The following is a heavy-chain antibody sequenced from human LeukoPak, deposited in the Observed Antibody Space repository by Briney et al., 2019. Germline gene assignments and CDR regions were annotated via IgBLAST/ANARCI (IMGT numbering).Heavy chain of an antibody. Sequence: GGSLRLSCAASGFTFSNYWMTWVRQAPGRGLEWVANIKQDGSTKYYVDSVKGRLTVSRDNAKNSVYLQMNSLTVEDTAVYYCARIGYSSSSLDYWGQGTLVTVSS. D-gene: IGHD6-6*01. CDR2: IKQDGSTK. CDR1: GFTFSNYW. V-gene: IGHV3-7*01. CDR3: ARIGYSSSSLDY. J-gene: IGHJ4*02.